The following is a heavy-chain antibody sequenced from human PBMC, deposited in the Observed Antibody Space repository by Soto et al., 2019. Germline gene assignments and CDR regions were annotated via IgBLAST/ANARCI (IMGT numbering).Heavy chain of an antibody. J-gene: IGHJ4*02. D-gene: IGHD2-21*02. Sequence: SETLSLTCTVSGASVSTGVYYWTWIRQHPGKGLEWIGYTDNTGSAYYNPSLTGRVDISVDTSKTQFSLNLQSLAAADTAFYYCAGAVSDFGVRRYRTSYFDQWGQGILVTVSS. CDR2: TDNTGSA. CDR3: AGAVSDFGVRRYRTSYFDQ. CDR1: GASVSTGVYY. V-gene: IGHV4-31*03.